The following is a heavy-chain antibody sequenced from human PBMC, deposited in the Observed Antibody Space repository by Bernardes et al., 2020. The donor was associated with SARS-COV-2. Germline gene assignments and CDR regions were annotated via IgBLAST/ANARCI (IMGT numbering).Heavy chain of an antibody. D-gene: IGHD3-22*01. V-gene: IGHV4-39*01. J-gene: IGHJ4*02. CDR3: ARQLFLYYYDSSGYQEFDY. CDR1: GGSISSSSYY. Sequence: SETLSLTCTVSGGSISSSSYYWGWIRQPPGKGLEWIGSIYYSGSTYYNPSLKSRVTISVDTSKNQFSLKLSSVTAADTAVYYLARQLFLYYYDSSGYQEFDYWGQGTLVTVSS. CDR2: IYYSGST.